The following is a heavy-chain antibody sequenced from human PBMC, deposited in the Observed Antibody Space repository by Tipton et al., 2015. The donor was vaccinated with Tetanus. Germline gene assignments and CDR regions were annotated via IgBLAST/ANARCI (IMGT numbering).Heavy chain of an antibody. V-gene: IGHV3-7*01. CDR1: GFTFGIYA. D-gene: IGHD5-18*01. CDR2: IKQDGSDK. Sequence: GSLRLSCAGSGFTFGIYAMSWVRQAPGRGLEWVASIKQDGSDKNYVDSVKGRFTISRDNARNSLYLQMSSPRAEDTAVYYCARDASRYTYGSNYFDYWGQGTLVTVSS. CDR3: ARDASRYTYGSNYFDY. J-gene: IGHJ4*02.